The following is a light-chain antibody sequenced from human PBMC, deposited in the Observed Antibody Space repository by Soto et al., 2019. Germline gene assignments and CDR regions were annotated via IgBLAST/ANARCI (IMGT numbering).Light chain of an antibody. CDR1: SSDVGGYSY. V-gene: IGLV2-11*01. Sequence: QSALTQPRSVSGSPGQSVTISCTGTSSDVGGYSYVSWYQQHPGKAPKLMMYDVKTRPSGIPDRFSGSKSGNMASLTISGLQAEDEAGYYCLSYAGSYTFVFGSGTKLTVL. J-gene: IGLJ1*01. CDR2: DVK. CDR3: LSYAGSYTFV.